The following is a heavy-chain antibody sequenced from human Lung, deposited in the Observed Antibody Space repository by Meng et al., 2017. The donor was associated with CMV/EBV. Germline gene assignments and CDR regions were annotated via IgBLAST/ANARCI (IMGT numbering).Heavy chain of an antibody. V-gene: IGHV1-69*05. D-gene: IGHD2-21*01. CDR3: ATHPEGAMIGDYGMDV. J-gene: IGHJ6*02. CDR2: IIPIFGTS. Sequence: SSXXVSXKASGGTFSSYAISWVRQAPGQGLEWMGGIIPIFGTSYYAQKFQGRVTITTYESTSTAYMDLSSLRSKDTAVYYCATHPEGAMIGDYGMDVGGQGTXVTGAS. CDR1: GGTFSSYA.